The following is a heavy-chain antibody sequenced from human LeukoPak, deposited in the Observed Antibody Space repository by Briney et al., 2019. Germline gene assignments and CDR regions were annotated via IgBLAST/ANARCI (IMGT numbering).Heavy chain of an antibody. CDR2: ISDSGGST. D-gene: IGHD2-15*01. J-gene: IGHJ4*02. CDR3: AKDADCSGGSCYFDY. V-gene: IGHV3-23*01. CDR1: GFTFSSYA. Sequence: GGSLRLSCAASGFTFSSYAMSWVRQAPGKGLEWVSAISDSGGSTYYADSVKGRFTISRDNSKNTLYLQMNSLRAEDTAVYYCAKDADCSGGSCYFDYWGQGTLVTVSS.